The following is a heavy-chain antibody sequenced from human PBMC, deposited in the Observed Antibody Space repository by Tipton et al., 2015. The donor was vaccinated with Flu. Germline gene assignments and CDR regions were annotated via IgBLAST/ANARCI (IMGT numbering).Heavy chain of an antibody. D-gene: IGHD5-18*01. CDR1: GGSISSSSYY. J-gene: IGHJ4*02. CDR3: ASGNTATDY. V-gene: IGHV4-39*01. CDR2: NYYSGST. Sequence: TLSLTCTVSGGSISSSSYYWGWIRQPPGKGLEWIGSNYYSGSTYYNPSLKSRVTISVDTSKNQFSLKLGSVTAADTAVYYCASGNTATDYWGQGTLVTVSS.